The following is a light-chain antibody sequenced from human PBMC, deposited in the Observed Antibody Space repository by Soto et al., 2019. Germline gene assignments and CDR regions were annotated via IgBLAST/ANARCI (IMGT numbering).Light chain of an antibody. V-gene: IGLV2-8*01. CDR3: SSYAGSDNFVV. J-gene: IGLJ2*01. CDR2: EVT. Sequence: QSALTQPPSASGSPGQSVTISCAGSSSDIGTYNFVSWYQQPPGKAPKLIIYEVTARPSGVPDRFSGSKSGDTASLTVSGLRAEDEADYYCSSYAGSDNFVVFGGGTKVTVL. CDR1: SSDIGTYNF.